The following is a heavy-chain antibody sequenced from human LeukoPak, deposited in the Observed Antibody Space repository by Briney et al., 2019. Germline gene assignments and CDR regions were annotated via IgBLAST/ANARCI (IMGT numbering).Heavy chain of an antibody. J-gene: IGHJ4*02. V-gene: IGHV4-34*01. Sequence: SETLSLTCAVYGGSFSGYYWSWIRQPPGKGLEWIGEINHSGSTNYNPSLKSRVTISVDTSKNQFSLKLSSVTAADTAVYYCARRGRGYSYGSEDCWGQGTLVTVSS. CDR1: GGSFSGYY. CDR2: INHSGST. CDR3: ARRGRGYSYGSEDC. D-gene: IGHD5-18*01.